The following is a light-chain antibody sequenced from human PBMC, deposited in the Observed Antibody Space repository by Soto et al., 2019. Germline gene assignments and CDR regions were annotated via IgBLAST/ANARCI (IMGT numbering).Light chain of an antibody. CDR3: LQDYNYPFT. CDR2: SAS. Sequence: AIQMTQSPSSLSASVGDRVTITCRASQGIRSDLGWYQQKPGKAPNLLIYSASNLQSGVPSRFSGSGSGTDFTLTISSLQPEDFATYYCLQDYNYPFTFGQGTKLELK. CDR1: QGIRSD. J-gene: IGKJ2*01. V-gene: IGKV1-6*01.